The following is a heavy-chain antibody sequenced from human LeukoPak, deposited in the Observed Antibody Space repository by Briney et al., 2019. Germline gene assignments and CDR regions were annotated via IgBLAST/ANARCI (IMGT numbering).Heavy chain of an antibody. J-gene: IGHJ4*02. V-gene: IGHV4-34*01. CDR2: INHSGST. Sequence: PSETLSLTCAVYGGSFSGYYWSWIRQPPGKGLEWSGEINHSGSTNYNPSLKSRVTISVDTSKNQFSLKLSSVTAADTAVYYCARGLSFDYWGQGTLVTVSS. CDR1: GGSFSGYY. CDR3: ARGLSFDY.